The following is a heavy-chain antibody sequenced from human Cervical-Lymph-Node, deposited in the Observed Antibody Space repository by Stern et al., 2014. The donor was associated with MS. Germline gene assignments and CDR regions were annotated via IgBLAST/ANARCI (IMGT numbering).Heavy chain of an antibody. CDR1: GGSISNYY. V-gene: IGHV4-59*01. J-gene: IGHJ5*02. CDR2: IYSSGIT. Sequence: QVQLQESGPGVEKPSETLSLTCTGSGGSISNYYWSWVRQPPGKGLEWIGYIYSSGITNYNPSLMRRVTTSADTSNNNTSPMQSSVTAAATAVYYCARGATQAFDPWGQGTLVTVSS. CDR3: ARGATQAFDP.